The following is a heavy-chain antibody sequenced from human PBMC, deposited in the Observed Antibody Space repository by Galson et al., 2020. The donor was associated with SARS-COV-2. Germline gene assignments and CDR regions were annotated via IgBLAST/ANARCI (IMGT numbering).Heavy chain of an antibody. CDR3: ARARRYYDSSGYYYYYYGMDV. D-gene: IGHD3-22*01. CDR2: IGTAGDT. V-gene: IGHV3-13*01. CDR1: GFTFSSYD. J-gene: IGHJ6*02. Sequence: GESLKISCAASGFTFSSYDMHWVRQATGKGLEWVSAIGTAGDTYYPGSVKGRFTISRENAKNSLYLQMNSLRAGDTAVYYCARARRYYDSSGYYYYYYGMDVWGQGTTVTVSS.